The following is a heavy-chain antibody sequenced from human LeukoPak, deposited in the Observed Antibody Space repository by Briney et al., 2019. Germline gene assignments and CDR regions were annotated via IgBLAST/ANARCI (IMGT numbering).Heavy chain of an antibody. CDR2: IYPRDGST. CDR1: GYTFTSNY. V-gene: IGHV1-46*01. J-gene: IGHJ4*02. Sequence: ASVKVSCKASGYTFTSNYIHWVRQAPGQGLEWMGMIYPRDGSTSYAQKFQGRVTVTRDTSTSTVHMELSGLRSEDRAVYYCARDQEGFGYWGQGTLVTVSS. CDR3: ARDQEGFGY.